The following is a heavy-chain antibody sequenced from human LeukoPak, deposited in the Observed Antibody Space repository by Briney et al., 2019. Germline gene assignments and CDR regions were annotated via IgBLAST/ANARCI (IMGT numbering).Heavy chain of an antibody. V-gene: IGHV4-30-4*01. Sequence: PSETLSLTCTVSGGSLSSGDYYWSWIRQPPGTGLEWIGYIYYSGSTYYNPSLKSRVTISVDTSKNQFSLKLSSVTAADTAVYYCASFYDSSGYYDYWGQGTLVTVSS. CDR3: ASFYDSSGYYDY. J-gene: IGHJ4*02. D-gene: IGHD3-22*01. CDR1: GGSLSSGDYY. CDR2: IYYSGST.